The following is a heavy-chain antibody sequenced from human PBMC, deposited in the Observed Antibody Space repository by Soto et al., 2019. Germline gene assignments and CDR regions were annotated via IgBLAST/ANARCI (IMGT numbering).Heavy chain of an antibody. CDR2: INHSGST. CDR3: ARAAAYANNWFDP. J-gene: IGHJ5*02. Sequence: SETLSLTCAVYGGSLSGYYWSWIRQPPGKGLEWIGEINHSGSTNYNPSLKSRVTISVDTSKNQFSLKLSSVTAADTAVYYCARAAAYANNWFDPWGQGTLVTVSS. V-gene: IGHV4-34*01. CDR1: GGSLSGYY. D-gene: IGHD2-8*01.